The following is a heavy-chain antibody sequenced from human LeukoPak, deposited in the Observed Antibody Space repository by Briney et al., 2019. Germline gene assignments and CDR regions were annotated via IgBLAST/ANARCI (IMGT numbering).Heavy chain of an antibody. J-gene: IGHJ2*01. Sequence: GASVKVSCKASGYTFSTYDINWVRQATGQGLEWMGWMNPHSGNTGSAHKFQGRVTITRDTSINTVYMELSSLRSEDTAVYYCARLYNSEFWYFDLWGRGTQVTVSS. D-gene: IGHD6-25*01. CDR3: ARLYNSEFWYFDL. CDR1: GYTFSTYD. CDR2: MNPHSGNT. V-gene: IGHV1-8*02.